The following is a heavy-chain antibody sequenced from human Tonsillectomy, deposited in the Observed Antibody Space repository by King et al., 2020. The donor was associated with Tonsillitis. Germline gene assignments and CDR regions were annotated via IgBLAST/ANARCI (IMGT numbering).Heavy chain of an antibody. CDR3: ARVTVQWLRSIQFFDY. Sequence: QLVQSGSELKKPGASVKVSCKASGYIFINYAMNWVRQAPGQGLEWMGWINTNTVNPTYAQGFTGRFVFSLDTSVSTAYLQISSLKAEDTAVYYCARVTVQWLRSIQFFDYWGQGTLVTVSS. J-gene: IGHJ4*02. D-gene: IGHD5-12*01. V-gene: IGHV7-4-1*02. CDR1: GYIFINYA. CDR2: INTNTVNP.